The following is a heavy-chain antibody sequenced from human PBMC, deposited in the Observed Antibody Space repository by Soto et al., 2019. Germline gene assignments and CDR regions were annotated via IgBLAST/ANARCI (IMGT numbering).Heavy chain of an antibody. Sequence: QITLKESGPTLVKPTQTLTLTCTFSGFSLTTSGVGVGWIRQPPGKALEWLALIYWDDDKRYSPSLKSRLTITKDTSKTQVVLTMTNMDPVDTATYSCAHRRLHNTAWDGGWFDPWGQGTLVTVSS. V-gene: IGHV2-5*02. J-gene: IGHJ5*02. CDR1: GFSLTTSGVG. CDR3: AHRRLHNTAWDGGWFDP. CDR2: IYWDDDK. D-gene: IGHD1-20*01.